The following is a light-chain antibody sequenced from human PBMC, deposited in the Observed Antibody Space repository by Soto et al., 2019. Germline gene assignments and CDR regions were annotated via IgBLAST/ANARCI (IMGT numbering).Light chain of an antibody. J-gene: IGKJ5*01. V-gene: IGKV3-15*01. CDR1: QRVYSN. CDR2: GAS. CDR3: QQYTNWPPNP. Sequence: EILRTQSPETLSVSPGESATLSCRASQRVYSNLAWYQQRPGQAPRLLIYGASTRATGVPARFSGRGSGTEFTLTISSLQSEDFAVYYCQQYTNWPPNPFGQGTRLEIK.